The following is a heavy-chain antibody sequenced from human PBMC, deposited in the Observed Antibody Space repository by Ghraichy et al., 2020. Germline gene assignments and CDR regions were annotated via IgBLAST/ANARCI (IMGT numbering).Heavy chain of an antibody. CDR2: IYWNDDK. V-gene: IGHV2-5*01. J-gene: IGHJ4*02. CDR1: GFSLSTSGMG. Sequence: SGPTLVKPTETLTLTCTFSGFSLSTSGMGVGWIRQPPGKALEWLALIYWNDDKRYRPSLETRLTITQDTSKSQAVLTMTNMDPDDTATYYCAHNNYYDSRFDYWGQGTLVAVSS. CDR3: AHNNYYDSRFDY. D-gene: IGHD3-22*01.